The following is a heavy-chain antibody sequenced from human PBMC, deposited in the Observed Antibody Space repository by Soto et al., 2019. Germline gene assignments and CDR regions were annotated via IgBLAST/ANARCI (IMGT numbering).Heavy chain of an antibody. CDR3: ARDSLYYYGSSGYHY. CDR1: GFTFSDYY. D-gene: IGHD3-22*01. V-gene: IGHV3-11*06. CDR2: ISSSSSYT. J-gene: IGHJ4*02. Sequence: GGSLRLSCAASGFTFSDYYMSWIRQAPGKGLEWVSYISSSSSYTNYADSVKGRFTISRDNAKNSLYLQMNSLRAEDTAVYCCARDSLYYYGSSGYHYWGQGTLVTVSS.